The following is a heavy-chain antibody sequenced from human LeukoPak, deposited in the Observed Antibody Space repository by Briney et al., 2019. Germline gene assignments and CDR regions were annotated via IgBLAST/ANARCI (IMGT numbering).Heavy chain of an antibody. J-gene: IGHJ3*02. CDR3: ARPRARDAFDI. CDR1: GGSFSGYY. Sequence: KPSETLSLTGAVYGGSFSGYYWSWIRQPPGKGLEWIGEINHSGSTNYNPSLKSRVTISVDTSKNQFSLKLSSVTAADTAVYYCARPRARDAFDIWGQGTMVTVSS. CDR2: INHSGST. V-gene: IGHV4-34*01. D-gene: IGHD4/OR15-4a*01.